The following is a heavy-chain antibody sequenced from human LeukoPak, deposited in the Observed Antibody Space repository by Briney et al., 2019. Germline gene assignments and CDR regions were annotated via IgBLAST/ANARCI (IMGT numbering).Heavy chain of an antibody. CDR1: GGTFSSYA. CDR2: IIPILGIA. CDR3: ARDHYYDSSGLPLDAFDI. Sequence: SVKVSCKASGGTFSSYAISWVRQAPGQGLEWMGRIIPILGIANYAQKFQGRVTITADESTSTAYMELSSLRSEDTAVYYCARDHYYDSSGLPLDAFDIWGQGTMVTVSS. D-gene: IGHD3-22*01. J-gene: IGHJ3*02. V-gene: IGHV1-69*04.